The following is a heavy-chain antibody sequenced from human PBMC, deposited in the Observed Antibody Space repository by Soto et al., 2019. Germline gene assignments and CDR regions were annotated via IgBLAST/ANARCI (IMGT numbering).Heavy chain of an antibody. Sequence: EVQLLESGGGLVQPGGSLRLSCAASGFTFSSYAMSWVRQAPGKGLEWVSVISGSGGSTYYADSVKGRFTISRDNSKNTLYLQMNSLRAEDTAVYYCAKDHYYDSSGYPSINWYFALWGRGTLVTVSS. CDR3: AKDHYYDSSGYPSINWYFAL. D-gene: IGHD3-22*01. CDR1: GFTFSSYA. J-gene: IGHJ2*01. CDR2: ISGSGGST. V-gene: IGHV3-23*01.